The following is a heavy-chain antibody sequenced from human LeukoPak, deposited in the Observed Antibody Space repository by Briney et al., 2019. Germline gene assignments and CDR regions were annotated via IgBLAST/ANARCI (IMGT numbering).Heavy chain of an antibody. Sequence: GGSLRLSCAASGFTFSSYAMHSVRQAPGKGLEWVAVISYDGSNKYYADSVKGRFTISRDNSKNTLYLQMNSLRAEDTAVYYCARVRFGELGVPDFDYWGQGTLVTVSS. CDR3: ARVRFGELGVPDFDY. CDR1: GFTFSSYA. V-gene: IGHV3-30-3*01. J-gene: IGHJ4*02. CDR2: ISYDGSNK. D-gene: IGHD3-10*01.